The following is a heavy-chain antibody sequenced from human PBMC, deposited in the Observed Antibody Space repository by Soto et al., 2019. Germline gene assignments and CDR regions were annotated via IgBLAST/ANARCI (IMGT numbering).Heavy chain of an antibody. V-gene: IGHV3-11*06. CDR2: ISSSSSYT. J-gene: IGHJ4*02. Sequence: GGSLRLSCAASGFTFSDYYMSWIRQAPGKGLEWVSYISSSSSYTNYADSVKGRFTISRDNAKNSLYLQMNSLRAEDTAVYYCARDIGDPPLGYYFDYWGQGTLVTVSS. CDR3: ARDIGDPPLGYYFDY. D-gene: IGHD4-17*01. CDR1: GFTFSDYY.